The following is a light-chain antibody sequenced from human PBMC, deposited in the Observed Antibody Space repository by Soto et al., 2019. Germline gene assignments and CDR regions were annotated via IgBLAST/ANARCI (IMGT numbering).Light chain of an antibody. CDR1: QSVRTK. J-gene: IGKJ5*01. Sequence: EIVMTQSPDTVYVSPGEGATLSCRASQSVRTKLAWYQQKAGQAPRLLIYGASTRATGIPDRFSGSGSGTEFTLTISSLQSEDFAVYYCQQYNSWPPITFGQGTRLEIK. CDR2: GAS. V-gene: IGKV3-15*01. CDR3: QQYNSWPPIT.